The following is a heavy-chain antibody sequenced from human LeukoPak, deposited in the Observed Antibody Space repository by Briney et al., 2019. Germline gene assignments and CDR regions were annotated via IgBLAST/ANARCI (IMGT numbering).Heavy chain of an antibody. CDR2: INPNSGGT. CDR3: ARGGDDYGGNSFPCGY. CDR1: GYTPTAFY. D-gene: IGHD4-23*01. V-gene: IGHV1-2*02. J-gene: IGHJ4*02. Sequence: GASVKVSCKASGYTPTAFYMHWVRQAPGQGLEWMGWINPNSGGTMYSQKFQGRVTMTRDTSISTVYMELNRLRSDDTAIYYCARGGDDYGGNSFPCGYWGQGTLVTVSS.